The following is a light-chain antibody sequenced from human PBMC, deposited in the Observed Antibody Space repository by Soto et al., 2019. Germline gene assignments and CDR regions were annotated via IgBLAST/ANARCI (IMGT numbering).Light chain of an antibody. J-gene: IGKJ1*01. Sequence: VLAQSPGALSLSPGGRGTLACRASQSVGSSALAWYQHQPGQAPRILLYGASNRVTGIPDRFSGRGSGTNFTLTISRLEPEDFAVYYCPQYGSSPRTSGHLTKVDI. CDR3: PQYGSSPRT. CDR1: QSVGSSA. CDR2: GAS. V-gene: IGKV3-20*01.